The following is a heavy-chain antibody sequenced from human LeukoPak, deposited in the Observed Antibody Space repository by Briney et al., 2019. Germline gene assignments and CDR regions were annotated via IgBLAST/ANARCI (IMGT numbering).Heavy chain of an antibody. J-gene: IGHJ6*04. CDR1: GFTFSNYE. CDR2: ISRGGRTV. V-gene: IGHV3-48*03. D-gene: IGHD3-10*02. Sequence: GGSLRLSCAASGFTFSNYEMNWVRQAPGKGLDWVAYISRGGRTVDYADSVKGRFTISRGNAKNSLYLQMNSLRAEDTAVYYCAELGITMIGGVWGKGTTVTISS. CDR3: AELGITMIGGV.